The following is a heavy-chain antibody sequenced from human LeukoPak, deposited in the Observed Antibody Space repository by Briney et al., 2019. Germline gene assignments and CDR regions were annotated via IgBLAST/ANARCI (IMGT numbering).Heavy chain of an antibody. D-gene: IGHD1-7*01. CDR2: IYYSGST. V-gene: IGHV4-59*01. J-gene: IGHJ3*02. CDR3: ARGYNWNYPGAFDI. Sequence: PSETLSLTCTVSGGSISSYYWSWIRQPPGKGLEWIGYIYYSGSTNYSPSLKSRVTISVDTSKNQFSLKLSSVTAADTAVYYCARGYNWNYPGAFDIWGQGTMVTVSS. CDR1: GGSISSYY.